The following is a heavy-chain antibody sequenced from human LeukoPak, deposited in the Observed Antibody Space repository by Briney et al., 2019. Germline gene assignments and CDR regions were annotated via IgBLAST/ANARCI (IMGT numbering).Heavy chain of an antibody. CDR3: ARRGPGYSSSWPLDY. CDR2: IYHSGST. J-gene: IGHJ4*02. D-gene: IGHD6-13*01. Sequence: SETLSLTCTVSGYSISSGYYWGWIRQPPGKGLEWIGSIYHSGSTYYNPSLKSRVTISVDTSKNQFSLKLSSVTAADTAVYYCARRGPGYSSSWPLDYWGQGTLVTVSS. CDR1: GYSISSGYY. V-gene: IGHV4-38-2*02.